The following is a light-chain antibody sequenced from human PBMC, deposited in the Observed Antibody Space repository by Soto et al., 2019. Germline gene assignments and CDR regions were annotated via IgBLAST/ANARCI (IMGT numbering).Light chain of an antibody. CDR1: QSVSSSY. CDR2: GAS. V-gene: IGKV3-20*01. Sequence: EIVLTQSPGTLSLSPGERATLSCRASQSVSSSYLAWYQQKSGQAPRLLIYGASSRATGIPDRFSGSGSGTDFTLTISRLEPEHFAVYYCQQYGSFPLTFGGGTKVEIK. J-gene: IGKJ4*01. CDR3: QQYGSFPLT.